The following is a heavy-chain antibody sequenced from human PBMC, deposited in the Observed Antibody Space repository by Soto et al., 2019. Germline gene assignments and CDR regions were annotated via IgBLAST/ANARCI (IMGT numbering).Heavy chain of an antibody. CDR3: AKEVRPVACTGLDD. J-gene: IGHJ4*02. Sequence: QVQLVESGGGVVQPGRSLRLSCAASGFTFRSYGMHWVRQAPGKGLEWVAVISHDGRLQYYADSVKGRFTISRDDSMNTLFLQMNSLRTEDTAVYYCAKEVRPVACTGLDDWGQGTLVTVSS. CDR1: GFTFRSYG. CDR2: ISHDGRLQ. D-gene: IGHD6-19*01. V-gene: IGHV3-30*18.